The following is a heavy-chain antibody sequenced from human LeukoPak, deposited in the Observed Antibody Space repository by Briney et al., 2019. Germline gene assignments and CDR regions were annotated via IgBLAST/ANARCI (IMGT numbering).Heavy chain of an antibody. CDR3: ARDMKALGGFDY. Sequence: SGGSLRLSCAASGFTFSSYAMHWVRQAPGKGLEWVAVISYDGSNKYYADSVKGRFTISRDNSKNTLYLQMNSLRAEDTAVYYCARDMKALGGFDYWGQGTLVTVSS. J-gene: IGHJ4*02. D-gene: IGHD3-16*01. V-gene: IGHV3-30-3*01. CDR2: ISYDGSNK. CDR1: GFTFSSYA.